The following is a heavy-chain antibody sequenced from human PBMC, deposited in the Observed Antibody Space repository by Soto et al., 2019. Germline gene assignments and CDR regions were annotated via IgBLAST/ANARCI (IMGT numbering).Heavy chain of an antibody. CDR2: IYYSGST. Sequence: SETLSLTCTVSGGSISSYYWSWIRQPPGKGLEWIGYIYYSGSTNYNPSLKSRVTISVDTSKNQFSLKLSSVTAADTAVYYCARVLPYCSGGSCYATPQTYYFDYWGQGTLVTVSS. V-gene: IGHV4-59*01. CDR1: GGSISSYY. D-gene: IGHD2-15*01. J-gene: IGHJ4*02. CDR3: ARVLPYCSGGSCYATPQTYYFDY.